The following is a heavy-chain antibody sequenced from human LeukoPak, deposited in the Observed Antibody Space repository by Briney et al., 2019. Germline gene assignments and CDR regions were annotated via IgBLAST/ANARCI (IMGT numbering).Heavy chain of an antibody. CDR3: ARPSYGDLYYYYYMDV. CDR2: IIPIFGTA. D-gene: IGHD5-18*01. Sequence: SVKVSCKASGGTFSSYAISWVRQAPGQGLEWMGGIIPIFGTANYAQKFQGRVTITADESTSTAYMELSSLRSEDTAVYCCARPSYGDLYYYYYMDVWGKGTTVTVSS. CDR1: GGTFSSYA. V-gene: IGHV1-69*01. J-gene: IGHJ6*03.